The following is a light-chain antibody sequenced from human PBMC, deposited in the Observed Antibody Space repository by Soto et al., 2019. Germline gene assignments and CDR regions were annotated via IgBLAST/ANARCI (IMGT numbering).Light chain of an antibody. J-gene: IGKJ5*01. CDR2: DAS. Sequence: DIQMTQSPSSLSASVGDRVTITCRASQSIGTNLNWYHQKPGKAPNLLIYDASTLQSGVASRFSGSGSGTEFTLIISSLQPEDFATYYCQQSYSTPHTFGQGTRLEIK. CDR1: QSIGTN. V-gene: IGKV1-39*01. CDR3: QQSYSTPHT.